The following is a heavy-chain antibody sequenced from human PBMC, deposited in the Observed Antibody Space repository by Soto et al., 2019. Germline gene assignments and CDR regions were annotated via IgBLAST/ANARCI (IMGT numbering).Heavy chain of an antibody. Sequence: VQLVESGGGLVKAGGSLRLSCAASGFTFSDYYMTWIRQAPGKGLEWVSYIGSGGGTIYYADSVKGRFTISSDNAKSSLYLQMNSLRAEDTAVYYCARRRDFLDYWGQGTLVTVSS. CDR3: ARRRDFLDY. CDR2: IGSGGGTI. D-gene: IGHD3-3*01. J-gene: IGHJ4*02. V-gene: IGHV3-11*01. CDR1: GFTFSDYY.